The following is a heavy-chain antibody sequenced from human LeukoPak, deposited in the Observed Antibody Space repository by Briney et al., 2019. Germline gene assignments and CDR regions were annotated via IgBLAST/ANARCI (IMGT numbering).Heavy chain of an antibody. CDR2: IYSGGST. CDR3: ARAPADGYNTYYFDY. CDR1: GFTVSSNY. Sequence: PGGSLRLSCAASGFTVSSNYMSWVRQAPGKGLEWVSVIYSGGSTYYADSVKGRFTISRDNSKNTLYLQMNSLRAEDTAVYYCARAPADGYNTYYFDYWGQGTLVTVSS. J-gene: IGHJ4*02. D-gene: IGHD5-24*01. V-gene: IGHV3-53*01.